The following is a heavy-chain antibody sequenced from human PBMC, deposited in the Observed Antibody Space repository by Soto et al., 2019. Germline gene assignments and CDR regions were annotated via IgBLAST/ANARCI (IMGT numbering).Heavy chain of an antibody. CDR1: GGSFSGFY. J-gene: IGHJ4*02. CDR3: ARVAVVPAAIPYFDY. Sequence: QVQLQQWGAGLLKPSETLSLTCAVYGGSFSGFYWSWLRQPPGKGLEWIAEINHSGSTNYNPSLKSRVTRSVDTSKNQFSLKLSSVTAADTAVYSCARVAVVPAAIPYFDYWGQGTLVTVSS. D-gene: IGHD2-2*01. CDR2: INHSGST. V-gene: IGHV4-34*01.